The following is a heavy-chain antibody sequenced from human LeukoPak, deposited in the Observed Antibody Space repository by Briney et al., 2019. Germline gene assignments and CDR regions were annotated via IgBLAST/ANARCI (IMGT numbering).Heavy chain of an antibody. D-gene: IGHD5-18*01. CDR2: IIPIFGTA. V-gene: IGHV1-69*13. Sequence: SVKVSCKASGDTFSSYAISWVRQAPGQGLEWMGGIIPIFGTANYAQKFQGRVTITADESTSTAYMELSSLRSEDTAVYYCARGTAMVNSFDYWGQGTLVTVSS. CDR1: GDTFSSYA. CDR3: ARGTAMVNSFDY. J-gene: IGHJ4*02.